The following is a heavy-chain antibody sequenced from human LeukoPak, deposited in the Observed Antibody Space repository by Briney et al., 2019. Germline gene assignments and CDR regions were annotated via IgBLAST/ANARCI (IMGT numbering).Heavy chain of an antibody. D-gene: IGHD3-22*01. Sequence: GGSLRLSCAASGFTFSSYAMSWVRQAPGKGLEWASAISGSGGSTYYADSVKGRFTISRDNSKNTLYLQMNSLRAEDTAVYYCAKDWSRDYDSSGYYNYWGQGTLVTVSS. CDR1: GFTFSSYA. V-gene: IGHV3-23*01. CDR2: ISGSGGST. J-gene: IGHJ4*02. CDR3: AKDWSRDYDSSGYYNY.